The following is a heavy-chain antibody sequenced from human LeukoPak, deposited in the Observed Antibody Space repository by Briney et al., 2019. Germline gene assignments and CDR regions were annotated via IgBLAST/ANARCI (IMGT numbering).Heavy chain of an antibody. CDR2: IDEGGGNA. Sequence: PGGSLRLSCAASGFTFRNHWMHWVRQAPGKGLVWVSRIDEGGGNAMYADSAKGRFSISRDNAKNTVNLQMNSLRAEDTGVYFCIRDEALWRLDYWGQGTLVTVSS. D-gene: IGHD2-21*01. V-gene: IGHV3-74*03. CDR3: IRDEALWRLDY. J-gene: IGHJ4*02. CDR1: GFTFRNHW.